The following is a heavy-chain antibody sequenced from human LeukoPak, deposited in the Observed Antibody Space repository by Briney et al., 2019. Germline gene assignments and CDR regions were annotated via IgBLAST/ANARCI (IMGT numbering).Heavy chain of an antibody. J-gene: IGHJ4*02. CDR2: ILDSGST. D-gene: IGHD3-10*01. V-gene: IGHV4-34*12. CDR3: ARVYGSGSYYKFFDY. Sequence: SETLSLTCAVYGGSFSDHYWSWIRKPPGKGLEWIGDILDSGSTNSNPSLKSRITISVDASKKQFSLNLRSVTAADTAVYYCARVYGSGSYYKFFDYWGQGTLVTVSS. CDR1: GGSFSDHY.